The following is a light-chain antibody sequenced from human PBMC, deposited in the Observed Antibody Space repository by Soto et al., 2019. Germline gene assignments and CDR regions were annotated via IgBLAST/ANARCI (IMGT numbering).Light chain of an antibody. J-gene: IGLJ2*01. V-gene: IGLV2-8*01. CDR3: CSFAGSNILV. CDR2: EVT. Sequence: QSALTQPPSASGSPGQSVTISCTGTSSDVGGYNYVSWYQQHPGKAPKLMISEVTTRPSGVPDRFSGSKSGNTASLTVSGLQAEDEADYYCCSFAGSNILVFGGGTKLTVL. CDR1: SSDVGGYNY.